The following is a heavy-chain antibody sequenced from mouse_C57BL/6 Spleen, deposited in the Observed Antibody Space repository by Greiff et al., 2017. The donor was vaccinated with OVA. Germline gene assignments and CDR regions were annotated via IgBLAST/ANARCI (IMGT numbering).Heavy chain of an antibody. CDR1: GYTFTSYW. CDR2: IDPSDSYT. D-gene: IGHD4-1*01. CDR3: ANWDGYFDY. J-gene: IGHJ2*01. V-gene: IGHV1-69*01. Sequence: QVQLQQSGAELVMPGASVKLSCKASGYTFTSYWMHWVKQRPGQGLEWIGEIDPSDSYTNYNQKFKGKSTLTVDKSSSTAYMQLSSLTSEDSAVYYCANWDGYFDYWGQGTTLTVSS.